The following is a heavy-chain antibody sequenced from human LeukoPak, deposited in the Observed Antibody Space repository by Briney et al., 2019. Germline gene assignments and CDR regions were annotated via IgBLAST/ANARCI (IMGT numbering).Heavy chain of an antibody. D-gene: IGHD3-9*01. CDR3: ARAPQLRYFDWLSHY. CDR2: ISSSSSTI. Sequence: GGSLRLSCAASGFTSSSYSMNWVRQAPGKVLEWVSYISSSSSTIYYADSVKGRFTISRDNAKNSLYLQMNSLRAEDTAVYYCARAPQLRYFDWLSHYWGQGTLVTVSS. V-gene: IGHV3-48*01. CDR1: GFTSSSYS. J-gene: IGHJ4*02.